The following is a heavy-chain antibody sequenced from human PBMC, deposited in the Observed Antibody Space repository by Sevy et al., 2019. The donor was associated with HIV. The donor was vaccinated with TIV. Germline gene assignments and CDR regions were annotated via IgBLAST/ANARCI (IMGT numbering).Heavy chain of an antibody. J-gene: IGHJ4*02. CDR1: GGSISSSSYD. Sequence: SETLSLTCTVSGGSISSSSYDWGWIRQPPGKGLEWIGSMYSSGNTYYNPSLKSRVTIFVDTSKNQISVKLTSVTAADTAVYYCARQGGIVDRAFDYWGQGTLVTVSS. V-gene: IGHV4-39*01. CDR2: MYSSGNT. D-gene: IGHD2-21*01. CDR3: ARQGGIVDRAFDY.